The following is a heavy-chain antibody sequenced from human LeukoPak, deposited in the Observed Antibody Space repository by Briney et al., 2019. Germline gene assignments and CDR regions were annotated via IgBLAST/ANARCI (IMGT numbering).Heavy chain of an antibody. CDR3: AKALYSSGWYGGYYYGMDV. CDR2: ISGSGGST. D-gene: IGHD6-19*01. Sequence: GGSLRLSCAASGFTFSSYAMSWVRQAPGKGLEWVSAISGSGGSTYYADSVKGRFTISRDNSKNTLYLQMNSLRAEDTAVYYCAKALYSSGWYGGYYYGMDVWGEGTTVTVSS. CDR1: GFTFSSYA. J-gene: IGHJ6*04. V-gene: IGHV3-23*01.